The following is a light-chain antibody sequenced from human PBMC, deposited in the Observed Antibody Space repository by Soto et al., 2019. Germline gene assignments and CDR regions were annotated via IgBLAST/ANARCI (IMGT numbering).Light chain of an antibody. CDR3: QQYGKSAMFT. Sequence: EIVLTQSPGTLSLSPGDRATLSCRASQSVSSSYLAWYQQKPGQAPSLLIYGASNRATGIPDRFSGCGSGTDCTLTISRLEPEDFAVYYCQQYGKSAMFTFGQGTKLESK. J-gene: IGKJ2*01. CDR2: GAS. CDR1: QSVSSSY. V-gene: IGKV3-20*01.